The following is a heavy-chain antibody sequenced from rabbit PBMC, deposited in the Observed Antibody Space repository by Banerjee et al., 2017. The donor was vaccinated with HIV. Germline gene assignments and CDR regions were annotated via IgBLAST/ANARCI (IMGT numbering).Heavy chain of an antibody. CDR2: IYTGDGNT. J-gene: IGHJ4*01. D-gene: IGHD4-1*01. Sequence: WIACIYTGDGNTHYASWAKGRFTISKTSSTVDLKMTSLTAADTATYFCARDLAGVIGWNFNLWGQGTLVTVS. CDR3: ARDLAGVIGWNFNL. V-gene: IGHV1S21*01.